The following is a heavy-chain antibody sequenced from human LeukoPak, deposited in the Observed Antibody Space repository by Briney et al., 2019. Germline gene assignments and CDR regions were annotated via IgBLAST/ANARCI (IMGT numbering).Heavy chain of an antibody. Sequence: PGGSLRLSCAASGFTFSSYAMHWVRQAPGKGLEWVAVISYDGSNKYYADSVKGRFTISRDNSKNTLYLQMNSLRAEDTAVYCCARLAAAGTRNVDYWGQGTLVTVSS. CDR3: ARLAAAGTRNVDY. CDR2: ISYDGSNK. D-gene: IGHD6-13*01. J-gene: IGHJ4*02. V-gene: IGHV3-30-3*01. CDR1: GFTFSSYA.